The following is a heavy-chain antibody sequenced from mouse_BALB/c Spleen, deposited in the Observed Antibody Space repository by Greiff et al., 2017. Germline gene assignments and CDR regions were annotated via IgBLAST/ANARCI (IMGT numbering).Heavy chain of an antibody. J-gene: IGHJ4*01. CDR3: ARDLDY. V-gene: IGHV7-3*02. CDR1: GFTFTDYY. CDR2: IRNKANGYTT. Sequence: EVQRVESGGGLVQPGGSLRLSCATSGFTFTDYYMSWVRQPPGKALEWLGFIRNKANGYTTEYSASVKGRFTISRDNSQSILYLQMNTLRAEDSATYYCARDLDYWGQGTSVTVSS.